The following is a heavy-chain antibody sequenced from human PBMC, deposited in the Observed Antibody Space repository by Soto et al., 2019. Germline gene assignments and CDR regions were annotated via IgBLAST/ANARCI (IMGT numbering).Heavy chain of an antibody. CDR3: ARDMYPTYFDT. CDR2: IKAGNGNT. Sequence: GASVKVSCKASGYTFTSYAIHCVRQAPGQRPEWMGWIKAGNGNTKYSKKFQGRVTITRDKSASTDYMELSSLRSEDKDVYYCARDMYPTYFDTWGQGTLVTVS. J-gene: IGHJ5*02. D-gene: IGHD2-8*01. CDR1: GYTFTSYA. V-gene: IGHV1-3*01.